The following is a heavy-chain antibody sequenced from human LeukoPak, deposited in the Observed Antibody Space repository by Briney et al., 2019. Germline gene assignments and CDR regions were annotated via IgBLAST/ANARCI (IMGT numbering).Heavy chain of an antibody. V-gene: IGHV4-59*12. CDR2: IYYSGST. CDR3: ARAPYDILTGYDNYFDY. J-gene: IGHJ4*02. Sequence: PSETLSLTCTVSGGSISSYYWSWIRQPPGKGLEWIGYIYYSGSTNYNPSLKSRVTISVDTSKNQFSLKLSSVTAADTAVYYCARAPYDILTGYDNYFDYWGQGTLVTVSS. D-gene: IGHD3-9*01. CDR1: GGSISSYY.